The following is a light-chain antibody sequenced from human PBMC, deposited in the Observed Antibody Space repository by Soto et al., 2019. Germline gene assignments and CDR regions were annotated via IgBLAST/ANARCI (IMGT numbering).Light chain of an antibody. CDR3: QVWDSSSDHPVV. V-gene: IGLV3-21*04. J-gene: IGLJ2*01. Sequence: SSELTQPPSVSVAPGKTGRITCGGNNIGSKSVHWYQQKPGQAPVLVIYYDSDRPSGIPERFSGSNSGNTATLTISRVEAGDEADYYCQVWDSSSDHPVVFGGGTKLTVL. CDR1: NIGSKS. CDR2: YDS.